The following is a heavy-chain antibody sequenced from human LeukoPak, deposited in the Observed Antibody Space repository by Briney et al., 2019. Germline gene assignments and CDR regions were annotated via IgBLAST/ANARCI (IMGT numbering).Heavy chain of an antibody. D-gene: IGHD6-6*01. CDR2: IFPGDSDR. Sequence: GESLKISCKDSGDSFTAYWIGWVRQKPGKGLEWMGTIFPGDSDRKYSPSFQGQVTFSADKSIDTAYLQWSSLKASDTAMYYCVKQSRIAARPSDYWGQGTLVIVPS. CDR3: VKQSRIAARPSDY. CDR1: GDSFTAYW. J-gene: IGHJ4*02. V-gene: IGHV5-51*01.